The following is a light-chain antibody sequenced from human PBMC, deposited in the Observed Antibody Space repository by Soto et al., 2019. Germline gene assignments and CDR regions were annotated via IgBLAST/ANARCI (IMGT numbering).Light chain of an antibody. CDR1: SSDVGAYNY. Sequence: LTQPRSVSGSPGQSVTISCTGTSSDVGAYNYVSWYQQHPGKAPKLMTYDVSKRPSGVPDRFSGSKSGNTASLTISGLQAEDEADYYCCSYADNYSYVFGTGTKVTVL. CDR2: DVS. J-gene: IGLJ1*01. CDR3: CSYADNYSYV. V-gene: IGLV2-11*01.